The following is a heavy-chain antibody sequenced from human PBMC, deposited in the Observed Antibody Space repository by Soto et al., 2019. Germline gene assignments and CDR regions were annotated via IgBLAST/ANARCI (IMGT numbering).Heavy chain of an antibody. D-gene: IGHD4-17*01. Sequence: QVQLVESGGGVVQPGRSLRLSCAASGFTFSNYGMHWVLQAPGKGLEWVADIWYGGSDKYYANSVKGRFTISRDNSKNKLYLQMNSLRAEDTAVYYCARDNYGGNSRFDYWGQGTLVTAS. CDR2: IWYGGSDK. V-gene: IGHV3-33*01. CDR3: ARDNYGGNSRFDY. J-gene: IGHJ4*02. CDR1: GFTFSNYG.